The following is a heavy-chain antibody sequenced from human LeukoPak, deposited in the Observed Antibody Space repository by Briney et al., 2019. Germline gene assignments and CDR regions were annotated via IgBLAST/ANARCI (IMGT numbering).Heavy chain of an antibody. Sequence: PSETLSLTCAVYGGSFSGYYWSWIRQPPGKGLEWIGEINHSGSTNYNPSLKSRVPISVDTSKNQFSLKLSSVTAADTAVYYCAGVEEYCSGGSCYGFDYWGQGTLVTVSS. CDR1: GGSFSGYY. CDR3: AGVEEYCSGGSCYGFDY. V-gene: IGHV4-34*01. CDR2: INHSGST. D-gene: IGHD2-15*01. J-gene: IGHJ4*02.